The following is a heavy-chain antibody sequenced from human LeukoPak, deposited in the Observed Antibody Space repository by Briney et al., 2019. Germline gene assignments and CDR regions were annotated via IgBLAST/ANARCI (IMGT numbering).Heavy chain of an antibody. CDR1: GFPFSSYS. Sequence: GGSLRLSCAASGFPFSSYSMTWVRQAPGKGLEWVANVKPDGTTKFYVDSVKGRFTISRDNALNSLYLQMNSLRAEDTAIYYCARSIPYGTTWYGRSDYWGQGTLVTVSS. D-gene: IGHD6-13*01. J-gene: IGHJ4*02. CDR2: VKPDGTTK. CDR3: ARSIPYGTTWYGRSDY. V-gene: IGHV3-7*03.